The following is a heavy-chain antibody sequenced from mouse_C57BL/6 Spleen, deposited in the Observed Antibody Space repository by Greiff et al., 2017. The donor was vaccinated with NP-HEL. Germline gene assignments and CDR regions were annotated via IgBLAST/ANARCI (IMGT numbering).Heavy chain of an antibody. V-gene: IGHV5-4*01. CDR3: ARGGGNWAWFAY. D-gene: IGHD4-1*01. Sequence: EVQGVESGGGLVKPGGSLKLSCAASGFTFSSYAMSWVRQTPEKRLEWVATISDGGSYTYYPDNVKGRFTISRDNAKNNLYLQMSHLKSEDTAMYYCARGGGNWAWFAYWGQGTLVTVSA. CDR1: GFTFSSYA. CDR2: ISDGGSYT. J-gene: IGHJ3*01.